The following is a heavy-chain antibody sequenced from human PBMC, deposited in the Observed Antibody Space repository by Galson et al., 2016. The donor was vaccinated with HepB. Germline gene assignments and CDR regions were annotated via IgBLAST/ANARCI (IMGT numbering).Heavy chain of an antibody. CDR1: GFTFSTYT. CDR2: ISWSRNHI. Sequence: SLRLSCAASGFTFSTYTMNWIRQAPGKGLEWVSSISWSRNHIYYADSLEGRFTISRDNAKNSLYLQMNSLRVDDTAVYYCAREGGAALGPDYWGRGTLVTVSS. J-gene: IGHJ4*02. CDR3: AREGGAALGPDY. D-gene: IGHD2-15*01. V-gene: IGHV3-21*06.